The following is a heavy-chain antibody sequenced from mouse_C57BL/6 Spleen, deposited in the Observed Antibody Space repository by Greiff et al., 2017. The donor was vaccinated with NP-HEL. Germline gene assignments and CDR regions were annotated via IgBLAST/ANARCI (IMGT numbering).Heavy chain of an antibody. D-gene: IGHD2-2*01. Sequence: QVQLQQPGAELVRPGSSVKLSCKASGYTFTSYWMHWVKQRPIQGLEWIGNIDPSDSETHYNQKFKDKATLTVDKSSSTAYMQLSSLTSEDSAVYYCARERETMVTSHWYFDVWGTGTTVTVSS. CDR2: IDPSDSET. CDR3: ARERETMVTSHWYFDV. V-gene: IGHV1-52*01. CDR1: GYTFTSYW. J-gene: IGHJ1*03.